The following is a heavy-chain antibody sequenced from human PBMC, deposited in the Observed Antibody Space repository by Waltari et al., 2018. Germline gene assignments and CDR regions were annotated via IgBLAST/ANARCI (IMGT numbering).Heavy chain of an antibody. CDR1: GFTFRVHA. V-gene: IGHV3-23*01. D-gene: IGHD1-26*01. J-gene: IGHJ4*02. Sequence: EVQLLGSGGGLVQPGGSLTVSCAASGFTFRVHAISWVRQAPGKGLEWVSAISRSGDNTYYSDSVKGRFTISRDNSKNTLSLQMNSLRVEDTAVYYCAKEMELSKPYDYWSQGIPVTVSS. CDR2: ISRSGDNT. CDR3: AKEMELSKPYDY.